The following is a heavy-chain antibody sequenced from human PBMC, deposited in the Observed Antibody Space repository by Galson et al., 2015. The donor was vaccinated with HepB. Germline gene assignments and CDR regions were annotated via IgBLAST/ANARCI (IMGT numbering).Heavy chain of an antibody. D-gene: IGHD2-2*01. J-gene: IGHJ6*02. Sequence: SVTVSCKASGYTFTSYYMHWVRQAPGQGLEWMGIINPSGGSTSYAQKFQGRVTMTRDTSTSTAYMELSSLRSEDTAVYYCARPRIVVVPAAMHGNYYYYGMDVWGQGTTVTVSS. CDR3: ARPRIVVVPAAMHGNYYYYGMDV. V-gene: IGHV1-46*01. CDR2: INPSGGST. CDR1: GYTFTSYY.